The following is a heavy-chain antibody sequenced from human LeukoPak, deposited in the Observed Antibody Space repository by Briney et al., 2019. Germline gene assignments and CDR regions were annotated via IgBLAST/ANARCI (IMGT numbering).Heavy chain of an antibody. D-gene: IGHD3-3*02. Sequence: GASVKVSCKASGYTFTGYYMHWVRQAPRQGLEWMGWINPNSGGTNYAQKFQGRVTMTRDTSISTAYMELSRLRSDDTAVYYCARDPAFLMSDAFDIWGQGTMVTVSS. CDR1: GYTFTGYY. J-gene: IGHJ3*02. CDR2: INPNSGGT. V-gene: IGHV1-2*02. CDR3: ARDPAFLMSDAFDI.